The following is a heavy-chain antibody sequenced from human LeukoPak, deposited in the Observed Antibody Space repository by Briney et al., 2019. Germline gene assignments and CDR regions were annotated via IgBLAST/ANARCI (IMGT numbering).Heavy chain of an antibody. CDR3: ASLPNPRLGYCSGGSCYFDY. Sequence: PSETLSLTCTVSGGSISSSSYYWGWLRQPPGKGLEWIGSIYYSGSTYYNPSLKSRVTISVDTSKNQFSLKLSSVTAADTAVYYCASLPNPRLGYCSGGSCYFDYWGQGTLVTVSS. J-gene: IGHJ4*02. D-gene: IGHD2-15*01. CDR2: IYYSGST. V-gene: IGHV4-39*01. CDR1: GGSISSSSYY.